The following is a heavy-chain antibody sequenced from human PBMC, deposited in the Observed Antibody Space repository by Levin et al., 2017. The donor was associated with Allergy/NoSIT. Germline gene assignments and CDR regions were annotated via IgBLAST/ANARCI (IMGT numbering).Heavy chain of an antibody. CDR3: ARGSLLPYYFDY. V-gene: IGHV4-59*12. CDR1: DDSFSNYY. J-gene: IGHJ4*02. Sequence: RSQTLSLTCTVSDDSFSNYYWSWVRQPPGKGLEWIGYIYSNGRGNYNPSLKSRVTMSIDTSKNQFSLKLTSVTAADTAVYYCARGSLLPYYFDYWGPGTLVTVSS. CDR2: IYSNGRG.